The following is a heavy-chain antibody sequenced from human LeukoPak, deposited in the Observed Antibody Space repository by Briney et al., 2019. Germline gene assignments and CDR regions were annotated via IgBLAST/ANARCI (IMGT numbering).Heavy chain of an antibody. CDR2: IDPSDSET. D-gene: IGHD5-18*01. CDR1: GYGFTSYW. Sequence: GESLKISCKASGYGFTSYWIGWVRQMPGKGLEWMGIIDPSDSETRYTPSFQGQVTISVDKSLTTAYLQWNSLKASDTAMYYCARQTAMGRSGDYWGQGTLVTVSS. CDR3: ARQTAMGRSGDY. V-gene: IGHV5-51*01. J-gene: IGHJ4*02.